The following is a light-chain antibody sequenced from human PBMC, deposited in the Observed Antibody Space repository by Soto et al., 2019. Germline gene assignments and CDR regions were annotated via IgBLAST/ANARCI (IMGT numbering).Light chain of an antibody. J-gene: IGLJ1*01. CDR1: SGDVGRYNY. V-gene: IGLV2-8*01. Sequence: QSVLTQPPSASGSPGQSVSISCTGTSGDVGRYNYVAWYQQHPGKAPKLMIYEVTKRPSVVPARFSGSKFGNTASLTVSGLQADDEADYYCSSYAGSDVFVFGTGTKVTVL. CDR2: EVT. CDR3: SSYAGSDVFV.